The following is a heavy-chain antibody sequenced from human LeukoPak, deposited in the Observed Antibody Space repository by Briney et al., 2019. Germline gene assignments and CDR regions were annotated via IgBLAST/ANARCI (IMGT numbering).Heavy chain of an antibody. CDR3: ASSGSYRFDY. D-gene: IGHD1-26*01. J-gene: IGHJ4*02. CDR2: ISGSGGST. V-gene: IGHV3-23*01. Sequence: GGSLRLSCAASGFTFSTYGMTWVRQAPGKGLEWVSSISGSGGSTYYADSVKGRVTVSRDNAKNSLYLQMNSLRDEDTAVYYCASSGSYRFDYWGQGTLVTVSS. CDR1: GFTFSTYG.